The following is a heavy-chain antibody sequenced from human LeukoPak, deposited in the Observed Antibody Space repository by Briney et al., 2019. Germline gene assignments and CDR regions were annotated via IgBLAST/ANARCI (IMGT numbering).Heavy chain of an antibody. J-gene: IGHJ6*02. D-gene: IGHD5-12*01. V-gene: IGHV4-59*08. Sequence: PSQTLSLTCTLSGGSTTSYNSSAIWHPPGKGHEWGGDTYYSVSTNNTTSLKSRVTISVDTSKKQFSLKLSSVTGADTAVYYCARHGYSGYDFGWCSGGSCWWGPYGMDVWGQGTTVTVSS. CDR3: ARHGYSGYDFGWCSGGSCWWGPYGMDV. CDR2: TYYSVST. CDR1: GGSTTSYN.